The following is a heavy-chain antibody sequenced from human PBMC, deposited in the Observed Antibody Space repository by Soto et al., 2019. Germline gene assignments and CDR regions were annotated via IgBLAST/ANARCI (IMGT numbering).Heavy chain of an antibody. Sequence: QLQLQESGPGLVKPSETLSLTCTVSGGSISSTSYYWVWIRQPPGKGLEWIGSFYYSGSTYYNPSRKSRVTISADTSENQFSLKLSSVTAADTAVYYCARQVVDGTVADAGSFDSWGQGTLVTVSS. CDR3: ARQVVDGTVADAGSFDS. J-gene: IGHJ4*02. CDR1: GGSISSTSYY. V-gene: IGHV4-39*01. CDR2: FYYSGST. D-gene: IGHD6-19*01.